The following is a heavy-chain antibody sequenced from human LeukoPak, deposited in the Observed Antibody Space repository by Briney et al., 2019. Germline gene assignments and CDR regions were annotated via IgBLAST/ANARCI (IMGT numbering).Heavy chain of an antibody. V-gene: IGHV3-13*01. CDR3: AKDGDTMSGTYYYDMDV. D-gene: IGHD1-26*01. J-gene: IGHJ6*03. Sequence: GGSLRLSCAASGFTFSRYDMHWVRQVTGKGLEWVSTIGTAGDTYYPDSVKGRFTISRDNSKNTLYLQMNSLRGEDTAVYYCAKDGDTMSGTYYYDMDVWGKGTTVTIS. CDR2: IGTAGDT. CDR1: GFTFSRYD.